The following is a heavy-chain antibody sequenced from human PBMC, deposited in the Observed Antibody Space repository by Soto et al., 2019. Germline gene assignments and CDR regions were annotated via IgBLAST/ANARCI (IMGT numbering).Heavy chain of an antibody. CDR3: ARGPGRYYYYYYYMDV. V-gene: IGHV4-34*01. CDR1: GGSISSYY. CDR2: INHSGST. Sequence: ETLSLTCTVSGGSISSYYWSWIRQPPGKGLEWIGEINHSGSTNYNPSLKSRVTISVDTSKNQFSLKLSSVTAADTAVYYCARGPGRYYYYYYYMDVWGKGTTVTVSS. D-gene: IGHD3-10*01. J-gene: IGHJ6*03.